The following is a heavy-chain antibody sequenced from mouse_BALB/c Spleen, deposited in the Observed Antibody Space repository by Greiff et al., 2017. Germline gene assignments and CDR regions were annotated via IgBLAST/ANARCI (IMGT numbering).Heavy chain of an antibody. J-gene: IGHJ4*01. CDR1: GYSFTGYF. CDR2: INPYNGDT. V-gene: IGHV1-37*01. CDR3: GRSTTVVAKAMDY. D-gene: IGHD1-1*01. Sequence: VHVKQSGPELVKPGASVKISCKASGYSFTGYFMNWVKQSHGKSLEWIGRINPYNGDTFYNQKFKGKATLTVDKSSSTAHMELLSLTSEDSAVYYCGRSTTVVAKAMDYWGQGTSVTVSS.